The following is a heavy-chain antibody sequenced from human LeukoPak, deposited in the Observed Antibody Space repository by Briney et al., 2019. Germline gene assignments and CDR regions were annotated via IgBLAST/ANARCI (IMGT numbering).Heavy chain of an antibody. CDR2: IFPGDSDT. Sequence: GESLQISCQGYGASFTSYWVAWARQLPGKGLEWMGIIFPGDSDTRYSPSIQGQVTISVDRSISTAYLQWSSLKASDTAIYYCARRPLHSQNWLAPWGQGTLVTVSS. CDR1: GASFTSYW. CDR3: ARRPLHSQNWLAP. V-gene: IGHV5-51*01. J-gene: IGHJ5*02.